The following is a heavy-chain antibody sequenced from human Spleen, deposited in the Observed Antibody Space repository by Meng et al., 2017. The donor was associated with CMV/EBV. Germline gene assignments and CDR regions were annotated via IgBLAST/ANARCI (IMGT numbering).Heavy chain of an antibody. D-gene: IGHD6-19*01. J-gene: IGHJ4*02. CDR2: ISYSGIT. Sequence: ESLKISCAVSGLTVSSNYMSWVRQAPGKGLEWIGYISYSGITNYNPSRKSRLTISVDTSRDQFSLRLNSVTAADTAMYYCARGQWLARYFDYWGQGTLVTVSS. V-gene: IGHV4-59*02. CDR1: GLTVSSNY. CDR3: ARGQWLARYFDY.